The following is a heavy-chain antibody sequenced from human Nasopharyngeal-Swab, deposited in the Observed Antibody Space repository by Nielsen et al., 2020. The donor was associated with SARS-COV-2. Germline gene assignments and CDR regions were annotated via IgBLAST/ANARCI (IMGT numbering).Heavy chain of an antibody. CDR3: VREGDDYGGNYFRYFDL. J-gene: IGHJ2*01. CDR1: GYIFTSYD. V-gene: IGHV1-8*01. D-gene: IGHD4-23*01. CDR2: MDPTSGNT. Sequence: ASVKVSCKASGYIFTSYDVSWVRQATGQGLEWMGWMDPTSGNTGYAQKFQGRVTMTRNTSLSTASMELSSLRSEDTAVYYCVREGDDYGGNYFRYFDLWGRGTLVTVSS.